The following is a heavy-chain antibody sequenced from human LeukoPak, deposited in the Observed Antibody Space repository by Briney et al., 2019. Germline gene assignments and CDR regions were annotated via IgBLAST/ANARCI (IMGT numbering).Heavy chain of an antibody. Sequence: GASVKVSCKASGYTFTGYYMHWVRQAPGQGLEWMGWINPNSGGTNYAQKFQGRVTMTRDTSISTAYMELSRLRSDDTAVYYCAGSHGGDGYNLGWFDPWGQGTLVTVSS. CDR2: INPNSGGT. J-gene: IGHJ5*02. CDR1: GYTFTGYY. V-gene: IGHV1-2*02. D-gene: IGHD5-24*01. CDR3: AGSHGGDGYNLGWFDP.